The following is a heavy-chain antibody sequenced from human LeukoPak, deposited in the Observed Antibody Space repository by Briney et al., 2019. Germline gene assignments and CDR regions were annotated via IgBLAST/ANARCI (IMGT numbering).Heavy chain of an antibody. CDR1: GFTVSSNY. CDR2: FYSGGSR. J-gene: IGHJ3*02. D-gene: IGHD4-23*01. CDR3: ARGTFYGGNSPFAFDI. Sequence: PGGSLGLSCAASGFTVSSNYMSWVRQAPGKGLEWVSVFYSGGSRYYADSVKGRLTISRDNSKNTLYFQMNSLRAEDTAVYYCARGTFYGGNSPFAFDIWGQGTMVTVSS. V-gene: IGHV3-53*01.